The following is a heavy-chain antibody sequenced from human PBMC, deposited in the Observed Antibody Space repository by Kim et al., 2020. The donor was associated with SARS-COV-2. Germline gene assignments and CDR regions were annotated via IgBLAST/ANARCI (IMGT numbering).Heavy chain of an antibody. J-gene: IGHJ3*02. D-gene: IGHD6-19*01. Sequence: SETLSLTCTVSGGSISSSSYYWGWIRQPPGKGLEWIGSIYYSGSTYYNPSLKSRVTISVDTSKNQFSLKLSSVTAADTAVYYCARPVNSQWAFDIWGQGTMVTVSS. CDR1: GGSISSSSYY. CDR2: IYYSGST. V-gene: IGHV4-39*01. CDR3: ARPVNSQWAFDI.